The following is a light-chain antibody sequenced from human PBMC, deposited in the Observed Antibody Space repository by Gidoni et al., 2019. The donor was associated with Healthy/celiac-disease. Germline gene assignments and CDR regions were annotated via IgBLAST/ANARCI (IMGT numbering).Light chain of an antibody. CDR1: SSDVGGYNY. J-gene: IGLJ1*01. CDR2: QVS. V-gene: IGLV2-14*01. CDR3: SSYTSSSTYV. Sequence: QSALTQTASVSGSPGQTITIPCTGTSSDVGGYNYVSWYQQHPGKAPKLMIYQVSKRPSGVSTRFSGSLSGNTASLTISGLQAEDEADYYCSSYTSSSTYVFGPGTKVTVL.